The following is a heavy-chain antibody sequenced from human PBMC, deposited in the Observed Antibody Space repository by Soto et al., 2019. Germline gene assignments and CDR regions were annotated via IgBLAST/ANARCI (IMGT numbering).Heavy chain of an antibody. J-gene: IGHJ4*02. CDR1: GFTFSSYA. V-gene: IGHV3-30-3*01. D-gene: IGHD5-12*01. Sequence: GGSLRLSCAASGFTFSSYAMHWVRQAPGKGLEWVAVISYDGSNKYYADSVKGRFTISRDNSKNTLYLQMNSLRAEDTAVYYCARDLARGYDSLVFDYWGQGTLVTVSS. CDR3: ARDLARGYDSLVFDY. CDR2: ISYDGSNK.